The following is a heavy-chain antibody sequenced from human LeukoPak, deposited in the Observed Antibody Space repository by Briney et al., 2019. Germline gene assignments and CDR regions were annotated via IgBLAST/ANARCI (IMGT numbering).Heavy chain of an antibody. J-gene: IGHJ4*02. D-gene: IGHD3-22*01. CDR3: AKPRVRSALYDSSGYWID. CDR1: GFTFSMSA. V-gene: IGHV3-23*01. Sequence: GGSLRLSCAASGFTFSMSAMSWVRQAPGKRLEWVSAISGSDRHDTTYYADSVKGRFTISRDNSKNTVYLQMNSLGAGDTAVYYCAKPRVRSALYDSSGYWIDWGQGTLVTVSS. CDR2: ISGSDRHDTT.